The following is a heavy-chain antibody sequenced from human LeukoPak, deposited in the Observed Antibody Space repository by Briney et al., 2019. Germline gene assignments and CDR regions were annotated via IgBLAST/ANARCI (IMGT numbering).Heavy chain of an antibody. Sequence: SETLSLTCTVSGGSISGYYWSWIRQPPGKGLEWIGYIYHSGSTNYNPSLKSRVTISVDTSKNQFSLKLSSVTAADTAVYYCARDRGPRYSSGWSFDYWGQGTLVTVSS. CDR2: IYHSGST. J-gene: IGHJ4*02. CDR1: GGSISGYY. CDR3: ARDRGPRYSSGWSFDY. V-gene: IGHV4-59*01. D-gene: IGHD6-19*01.